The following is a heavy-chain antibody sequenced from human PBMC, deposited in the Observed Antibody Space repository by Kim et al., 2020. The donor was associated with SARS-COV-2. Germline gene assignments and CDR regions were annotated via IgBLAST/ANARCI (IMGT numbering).Heavy chain of an antibody. V-gene: IGHV1-3*01. CDR3: AREGSGSYNWFDP. D-gene: IGHD3-10*01. J-gene: IGHJ5*02. Sequence: YSQNFPGRVTITRDTSASTSYMELSSLTSKDTAVYYCAREGSGSYNWFDPWGQGTLVTVSS.